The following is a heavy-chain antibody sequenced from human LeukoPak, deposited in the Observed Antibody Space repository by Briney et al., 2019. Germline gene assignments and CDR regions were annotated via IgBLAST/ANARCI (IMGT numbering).Heavy chain of an antibody. J-gene: IGHJ4*02. CDR3: ARAGYCSGGSCFRVYYFDS. V-gene: IGHV4-61*01. CDR2: FYYSGST. CDR1: GGSVTGGTYY. Sequence: SETLSLTCTVSGGSVTGGTYYWSWIRQPPGKGLEWISYFYYSGSTNFNPSLKSRVTISVDTSKNQFSLKLSSVTAADTAVYYCARAGYCSGGSCFRVYYFDSWGQGALVTVSS. D-gene: IGHD2-15*01.